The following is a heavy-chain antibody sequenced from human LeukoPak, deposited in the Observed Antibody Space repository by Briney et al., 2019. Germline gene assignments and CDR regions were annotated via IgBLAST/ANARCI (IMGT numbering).Heavy chain of an antibody. Sequence: PSETLSLTCPVSGGSISSYYWSWVRQPPGKGLGWLGYIYYSGTTNYNPSLKSRVTISEDTSKNQFSLKLSSVTAADTAVYYCARGVYIAAAQYAYWGQGTLVTVSS. CDR1: GGSISSYY. CDR3: ARGVYIAAAQYAY. V-gene: IGHV4-59*01. D-gene: IGHD6-13*01. CDR2: IYYSGTT. J-gene: IGHJ4*02.